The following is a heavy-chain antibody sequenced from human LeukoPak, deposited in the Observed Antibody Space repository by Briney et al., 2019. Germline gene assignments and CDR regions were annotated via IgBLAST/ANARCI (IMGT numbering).Heavy chain of an antibody. CDR1: GASISSHF. V-gene: IGHV4-59*11. CDR3: AREGVWYFEY. J-gene: IGHJ4*02. CDR2: IYYSGST. Sequence: SETLSLTCTVSGASISSHFWNWIRQPPGKGPEWIGYIYYSGSTVYNPSLKSRVTISVDTSKNQFSLKLSSVTAADTAVYYCAREGVWYFEYWGQGTLVTVSS. D-gene: IGHD6-13*01.